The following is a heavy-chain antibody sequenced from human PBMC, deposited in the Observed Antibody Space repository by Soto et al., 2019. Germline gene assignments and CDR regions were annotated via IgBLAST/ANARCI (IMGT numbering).Heavy chain of an antibody. CDR2: ISSSSSYT. Sequence: QVQLVESGGGLVKPGGSLRLSCAASGFTLSDYYMSWIRQAPGKGLEWVSYISSSSSYTNYAYSVKGRFTISRDNAKNSLYLKMNSRRAEDTAVYYCARGTGRSWNWFDPWGQGTLGTVSS. J-gene: IGHJ5*02. CDR3: ARGTGRSWNWFDP. CDR1: GFTLSDYY. D-gene: IGHD6-13*01. V-gene: IGHV3-11*05.